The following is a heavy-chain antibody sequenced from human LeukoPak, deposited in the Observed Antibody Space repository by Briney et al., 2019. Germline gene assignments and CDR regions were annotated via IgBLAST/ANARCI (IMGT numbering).Heavy chain of an antibody. V-gene: IGHV1-69*13. CDR3: AREGPGIAVAGTVIYPY. CDR2: IIPIFGTA. CDR1: GGTFSSYA. Sequence: GASVKVPCKASGGTFSSYAISWVRQAPGQGLEWMGGIIPIFGTANYAQKFQGRVTITADESTSTAYMELSSLRSEDTAVYYCAREGPGIAVAGTVIYPYWGQGTLVTVSS. D-gene: IGHD6-19*01. J-gene: IGHJ4*02.